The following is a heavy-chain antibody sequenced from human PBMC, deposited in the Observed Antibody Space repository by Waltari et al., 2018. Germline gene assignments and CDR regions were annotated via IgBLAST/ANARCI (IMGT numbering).Heavy chain of an antibody. J-gene: IGHJ5*02. Sequence: EEQLVESGGGVVRPGGSLRLSCAASGFAFDVYAMAWVRQAPGKGLEWVSSINWDGSSTGYADSVKGRFTISRDNAKNSLHLHVNSLTAEDTAFYYCARVNSNYVNWFDPWGQGTLVIVSS. CDR1: GFAFDVYA. D-gene: IGHD4-4*01. V-gene: IGHV3-20*04. CDR2: INWDGSST. CDR3: ARVNSNYVNWFDP.